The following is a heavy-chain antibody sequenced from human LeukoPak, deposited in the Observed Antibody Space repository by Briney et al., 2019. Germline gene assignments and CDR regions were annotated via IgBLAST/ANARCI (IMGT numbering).Heavy chain of an antibody. CDR3: ARAFNYDFWSGYEESFFDY. D-gene: IGHD3-3*01. CDR2: INHSGST. J-gene: IGHJ4*02. CDR1: GGSFSGYY. Sequence: SETLSLTCAVYGGSFSGYYWSWIRQPPGKGLEWIGEINHSGSTNYIPSLKSRVTISVDTSKNQFSLKLSSVTAADTAVYYCARAFNYDFWSGYEESFFDYWGQGTLVTVSS. V-gene: IGHV4-34*01.